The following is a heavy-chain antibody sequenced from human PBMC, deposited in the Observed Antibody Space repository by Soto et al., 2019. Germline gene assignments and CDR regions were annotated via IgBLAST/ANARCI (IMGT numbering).Heavy chain of an antibody. J-gene: IGHJ4*02. V-gene: IGHV1-3*01. CDR1: GYTFTSYA. D-gene: IGHD6-13*01. CDR2: INAGNGNT. Sequence: ASVKVSCKASGYTFTSYAMHWVRQAPGQRLEWMGWINAGNGNTKYSQKFQGRVTITRDTSASTAYMELSSLRSEDTAVYYCARPEVGFIAAAGTNYWGQGTLVTVSS. CDR3: ARPEVGFIAAAGTNY.